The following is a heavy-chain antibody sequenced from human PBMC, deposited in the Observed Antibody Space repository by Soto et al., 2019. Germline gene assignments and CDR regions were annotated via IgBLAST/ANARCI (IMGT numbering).Heavy chain of an antibody. Sequence: GGSLRLSCAASGFAFSNSWMTWVRQAPGKGLDWVANIKPDGSEKHYVDSVKGRYIISRDNAQNSLYLQMNSLRVEDTAVYYCTSYPFGNWGPGTLVTGSS. CDR2: IKPDGSEK. V-gene: IGHV3-7*01. CDR3: TSYPFGN. CDR1: GFAFSNSW. J-gene: IGHJ4*02. D-gene: IGHD3-10*01.